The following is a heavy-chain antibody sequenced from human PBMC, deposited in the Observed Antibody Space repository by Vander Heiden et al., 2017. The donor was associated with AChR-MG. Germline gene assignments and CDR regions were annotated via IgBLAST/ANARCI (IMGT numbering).Heavy chain of an antibody. V-gene: IGHV3-23*01. CDR2: ISGSGGST. CDR1: GFPFSTYA. CDR3: AKVRGVATIYYGMDV. J-gene: IGHJ6*02. Sequence: EVQLLESGGGLVQPGGSLRFSCAASGFPFSTYAMSCVRQAPGKGLEWVSGISGSGGSTYYTDSVKGRFTISRDNSKNTLYLQMNSLRAEDTAVYFCAKVRGVATIYYGMDVWGQGTTVTVSS. D-gene: IGHD5-12*01.